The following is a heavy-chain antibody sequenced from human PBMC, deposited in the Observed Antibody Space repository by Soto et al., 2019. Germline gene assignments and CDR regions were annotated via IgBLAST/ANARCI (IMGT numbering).Heavy chain of an antibody. CDR1: GFTFNTYA. D-gene: IGHD6-19*01. V-gene: IGHV3-64D*06. CDR2: ISSYGADT. Sequence: PGGSLRLSXSASGFTFNTYAMHWVRQAPGKGLEFVSAISSYGADTYYADSVKGRFAISRDNSKNTLYLQMSSLRAEDTALYYCVKEGYMRSDWYGQFDYWGQGALVTVSS. J-gene: IGHJ4*02. CDR3: VKEGYMRSDWYGQFDY.